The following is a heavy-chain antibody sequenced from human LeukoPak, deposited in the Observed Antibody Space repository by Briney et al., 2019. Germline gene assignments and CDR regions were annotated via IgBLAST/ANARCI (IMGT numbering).Heavy chain of an antibody. D-gene: IGHD1-1*01. V-gene: IGHV1-2*06. J-gene: IGHJ4*02. CDR3: AREFNNNWPFAY. Sequence: ASVKVSCKASGYTFTGYFMHWVRQAPGQGLEWMGRINPNSGGTDYAQKFQGRVTMTRDTSINTAYMELSRLRSDDTAVYYCAREFNNNWPFAYWGQGPLVTVSS. CDR1: GYTFTGYF. CDR2: INPNSGGT.